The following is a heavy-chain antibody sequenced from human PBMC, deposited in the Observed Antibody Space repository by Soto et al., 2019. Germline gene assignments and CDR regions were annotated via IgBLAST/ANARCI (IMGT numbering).Heavy chain of an antibody. Sequence: GGSLRLSCAASGFTFSSYAMSWVRQAPGKGLEWVSAISGSGGSTYYADSVKGRFTISRDNSKNTLYLQMNSLRAEDTAVYYCAKDPALGRQIWRAVSYYYGLDLWGQGTTVTVSS. CDR1: GFTFSSYA. V-gene: IGHV3-23*01. D-gene: IGHD5-18*01. CDR2: ISGSGGST. CDR3: AKDPALGRQIWRAVSYYYGLDL. J-gene: IGHJ6*02.